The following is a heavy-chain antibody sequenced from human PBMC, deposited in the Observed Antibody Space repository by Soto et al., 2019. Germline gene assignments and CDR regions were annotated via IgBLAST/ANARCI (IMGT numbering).Heavy chain of an antibody. Sequence: SETLSLTCTVSGGSISSYYWSWIRQPPGKGLEWIGYIYYSGSTNYNPSLKSRVTISVDTSKNQFSLKLSSVTAADTAVYYCARVFRGYYDSSGYGTHFEYWGQGTMVTVSS. CDR2: IYYSGST. J-gene: IGHJ4*02. CDR1: GGSISSYY. CDR3: ARVFRGYYDSSGYGTHFEY. D-gene: IGHD3-22*01. V-gene: IGHV4-59*01.